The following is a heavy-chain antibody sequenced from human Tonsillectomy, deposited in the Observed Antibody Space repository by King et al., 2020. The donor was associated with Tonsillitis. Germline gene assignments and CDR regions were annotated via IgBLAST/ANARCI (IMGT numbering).Heavy chain of an antibody. J-gene: IGHJ6*04. CDR2: IYPGDSDT. Sequence: VQLVQSGAEVKKPGESLKISCQGSGYTFARFWIGWVRQMPGKGLEWMGLIYPGDSDTSYSPSFQGQVTISADKSNSVSYLQWSSLEASYTAMYFCARLVRSGEPGRGYYRMDVWGKGTSVTVSS. CDR1: GYTFARFW. D-gene: IGHD7-27*01. V-gene: IGHV5-51*03. CDR3: ARLVRSGEPGRGYYRMDV.